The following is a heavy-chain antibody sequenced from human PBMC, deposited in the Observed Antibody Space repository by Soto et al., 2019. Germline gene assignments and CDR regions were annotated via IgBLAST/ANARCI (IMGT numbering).Heavy chain of an antibody. J-gene: IGHJ3*02. D-gene: IGHD3-22*01. Sequence: QVQLVQSGAEVKKPGSSVKVSCKASGGTFSSYAISWVRQAPGQVLEWMGGIIPIFGTAIYAQKFQGRVTITRDEHTRAAYMDLRRLSSQDTAVYDCAREPRDSHAFDIWGQGTMVTVSS. CDR3: AREPRDSHAFDI. CDR2: IIPIFGTA. V-gene: IGHV1-69*01. CDR1: GGTFSSYA.